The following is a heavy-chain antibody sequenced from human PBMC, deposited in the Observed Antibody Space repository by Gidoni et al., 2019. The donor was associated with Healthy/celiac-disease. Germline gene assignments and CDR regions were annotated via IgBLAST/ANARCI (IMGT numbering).Heavy chain of an antibody. Sequence: QVQLQESGPGLVKPSETLSLTCTVSGESVSSGSYYWSWIRQPPGTGLEWIGYIYYSGSTNYNPSLKSRVTISVDTSKNQFSLKLSSVTAADTAVYYCAREGRGIAAHYFDYWGQGTLVTVSS. V-gene: IGHV4-61*01. J-gene: IGHJ4*02. D-gene: IGHD6-13*01. CDR3: AREGRGIAAHYFDY. CDR1: GESVSSGSYY. CDR2: IYYSGST.